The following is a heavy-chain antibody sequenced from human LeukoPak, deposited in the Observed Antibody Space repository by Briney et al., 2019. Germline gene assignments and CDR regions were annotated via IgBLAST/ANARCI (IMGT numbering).Heavy chain of an antibody. CDR3: ARVSYYDGSGYPTRYFDY. D-gene: IGHD3-22*01. Sequence: SETLSLTCAVYGGSFSGYYWSWIRQPPGKGLEWIGEINHSGSTNYNPSLKSRVTISVDTSKNQFSLKLSSVTAADTAVYYCARVSYYDGSGYPTRYFDYWGQGTLVTVSS. J-gene: IGHJ4*02. CDR1: GGSFSGYY. V-gene: IGHV4-34*01. CDR2: INHSGST.